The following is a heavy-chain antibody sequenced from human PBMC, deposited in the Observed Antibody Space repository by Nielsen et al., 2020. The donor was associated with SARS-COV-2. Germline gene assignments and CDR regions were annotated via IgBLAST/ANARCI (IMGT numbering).Heavy chain of an antibody. CDR1: GFTFSSYS. V-gene: IGHV3-21*01. D-gene: IGHD1-26*01. CDR3: ARDSRGGSSHLFYYYGMDV. CDR2: ISSSSSYI. J-gene: IGHJ6*02. Sequence: GGSLRLSCAASGFTFSSYSMNWVRQAPGKGLEWVSSISSSSSYIYYADSVKGRFTISRDNAKNSLYLQMNSLRAEDTAVYYCARDSRGGSSHLFYYYGMDVWGQGTTGTVSS.